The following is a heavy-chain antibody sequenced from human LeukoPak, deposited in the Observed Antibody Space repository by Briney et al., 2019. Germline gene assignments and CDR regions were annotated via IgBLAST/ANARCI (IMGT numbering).Heavy chain of an antibody. CDR1: GFTFNNYA. J-gene: IGHJ4*02. CDR2: INNSGGRT. Sequence: GGSLRLSCAASGFTFNNYAMNWVRQAPGKGLEWVSAINNSGGRTYYANSVKGRFTISRDNSKNTPYLQMGSLRAEDMAAYYCASGDSSGYYGSNFDYWGQGTLVTVSS. V-gene: IGHV3-64*01. CDR3: ASGDSSGYYGSNFDY. D-gene: IGHD3-22*01.